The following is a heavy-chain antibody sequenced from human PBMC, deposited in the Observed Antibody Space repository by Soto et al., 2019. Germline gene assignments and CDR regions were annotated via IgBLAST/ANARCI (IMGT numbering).Heavy chain of an antibody. Sequence: SETLSLTCTVYGGSFSGYYWSWIRQPPGKGLEWIGEINHSGSTNYNPSLKSRVTISVDTSKKQFSLKLSSVTAADTAVYYCARGRKVAARPLDYWGQATLVTVSS. CDR1: GGSFSGYY. CDR2: INHSGST. J-gene: IGHJ4*02. D-gene: IGHD6-6*01. V-gene: IGHV4-34*01. CDR3: ARGRKVAARPLDY.